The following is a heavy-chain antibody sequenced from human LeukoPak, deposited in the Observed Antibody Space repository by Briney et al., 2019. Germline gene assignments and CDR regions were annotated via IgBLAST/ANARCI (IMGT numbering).Heavy chain of an antibody. J-gene: IGHJ4*02. Sequence: PGGSLSLSCVGSGFPFSSYSMIWVRQAPGKGLEWVSYISSSGSSIYFVDSVKGRFTVSRDNAKNSLFLQMNSPRVEDTSTYFCARVKGSYFDYWGQGALVTVSS. V-gene: IGHV3-48*01. CDR2: ISSSGSSI. CDR3: ARVKGSYFDY. D-gene: IGHD2-15*01. CDR1: GFPFSSYS.